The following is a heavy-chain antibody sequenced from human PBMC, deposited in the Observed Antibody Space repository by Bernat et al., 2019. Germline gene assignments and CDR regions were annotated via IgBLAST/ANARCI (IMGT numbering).Heavy chain of an antibody. CDR1: GGSISSGGYY. J-gene: IGHJ4*02. CDR3: ARGNGPIQLFIFRYYFDY. V-gene: IGHV4-31*03. CDR2: INHSGST. Sequence: QVQLQESGPGLVKPSQTLSLTCTVSGGSISSGGYYWSWIRQHPGKGLEWIGEINHSGSTNYNPSLKSRVTISVDTSKNQFSLKLSSVTAADTAVYYCARGNGPIQLFIFRYYFDYWGQGTLVTVSS. D-gene: IGHD5-18*01.